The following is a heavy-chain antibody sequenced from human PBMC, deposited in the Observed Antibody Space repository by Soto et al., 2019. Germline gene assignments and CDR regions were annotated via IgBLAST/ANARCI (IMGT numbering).Heavy chain of an antibody. V-gene: IGHV3-48*03. Sequence: EVQLVESGGGLVQPGGSLRLSCAASGFTFSSYEMNWVRQAPGKGLEWVSYISSSGSTIYYADSVKGRFTISRDNAKNSLYLQMNSLRAEDTAVYYCARDNPVLRYFDWLTRESAFDIWGQGTMVTVSS. D-gene: IGHD3-9*01. CDR3: ARDNPVLRYFDWLTRESAFDI. CDR1: GFTFSSYE. CDR2: ISSSGSTI. J-gene: IGHJ3*02.